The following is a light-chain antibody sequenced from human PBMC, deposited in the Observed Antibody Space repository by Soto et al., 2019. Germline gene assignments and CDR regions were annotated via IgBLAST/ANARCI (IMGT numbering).Light chain of an antibody. Sequence: EVVLTQSPATLSLSPGETATLSCRASHNVDIYLAWYQQKPGQAPRLLIYDASNRATGIPARFSGSGSGTDFTLTICSLEPEDSAVYYCQQRTHWPPLTFGQGTRLE. CDR3: QQRTHWPPLT. CDR2: DAS. CDR1: HNVDIY. V-gene: IGKV3-11*01. J-gene: IGKJ5*01.